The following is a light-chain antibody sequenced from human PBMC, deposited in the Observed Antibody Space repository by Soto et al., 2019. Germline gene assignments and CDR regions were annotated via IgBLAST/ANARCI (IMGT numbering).Light chain of an antibody. J-gene: IGKJ3*01. CDR3: KQYDNRPFT. CDR2: DAS. V-gene: IGKV1-33*01. CDR1: QDIYKF. Sequence: DIQMTQSPSSLSASFGDSVSFTSQASQDIYKFLNWYQHKPGQAPSLLTYDASKSKFGVPSGLGGSGSGTNFTLTISSLQPEDKPTNTCKQYDNRPFTLGTGTRWIS.